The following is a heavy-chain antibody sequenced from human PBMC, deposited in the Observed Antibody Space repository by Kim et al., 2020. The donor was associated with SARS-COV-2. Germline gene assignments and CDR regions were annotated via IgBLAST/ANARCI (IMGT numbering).Heavy chain of an antibody. Sequence: KGRFTISRDDSKNTLYLQMNSLKTEDTAVYYCTTEWDTAMPNYYYYGMDVWGQGTTVTVSS. V-gene: IGHV3-15*01. J-gene: IGHJ6*02. CDR3: TTEWDTAMPNYYYYGMDV. D-gene: IGHD5-18*01.